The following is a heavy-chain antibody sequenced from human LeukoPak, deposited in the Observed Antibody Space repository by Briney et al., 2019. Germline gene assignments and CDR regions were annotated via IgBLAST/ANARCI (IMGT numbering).Heavy chain of an antibody. J-gene: IGHJ4*02. CDR2: ISSSGSTI. D-gene: IGHD3-22*01. Sequence: PGGSLRLSCAASGFTLSDYYMSWLRQAPGKGLEWVSYISSSGSTIYYADSVKGRFTISRDNAKNSLYLQMNSLRAEDAAVYYFARIFYYDSSGLNFDYWGEGTLVSASS. CDR3: ARIFYYDSSGLNFDY. CDR1: GFTLSDYY. V-gene: IGHV3-11*04.